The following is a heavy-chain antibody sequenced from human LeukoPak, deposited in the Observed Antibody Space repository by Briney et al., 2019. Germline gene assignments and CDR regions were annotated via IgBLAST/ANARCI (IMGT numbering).Heavy chain of an antibody. CDR2: ISGSGVTT. CDR1: GFTFSNYA. CDR3: AKGLWGAYYYGMDV. J-gene: IGHJ6*02. Sequence: GGSLRLSCAPSGFTFSNYAMSWVRQAPGKGLEWVSVISGSGVTTDYADSVMGRSTISRDNSRNALYLQLDSLRAEDTAIYFCAKGLWGAYYYGMDVWGQGTTATVSS. V-gene: IGHV3-23*01. D-gene: IGHD3-16*01.